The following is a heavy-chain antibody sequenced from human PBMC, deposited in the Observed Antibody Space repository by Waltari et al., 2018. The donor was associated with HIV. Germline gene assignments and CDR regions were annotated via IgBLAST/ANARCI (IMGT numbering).Heavy chain of an antibody. Sequence: QVQLVESGGGVVQPGRSLRLSCAASGFTFSNYAMHWVRQAPGKGLEWVALISYDGRNKYYADSVKGRFTISRDNSKNTLYLQMNSLRAEDTAVYYCARVGQGIGWWGAAFDIWGQGTMVAVSS. CDR3: ARVGQGIGWWGAAFDI. D-gene: IGHD6-19*01. CDR1: GFTFSNYA. V-gene: IGHV3-30*01. CDR2: ISYDGRNK. J-gene: IGHJ3*02.